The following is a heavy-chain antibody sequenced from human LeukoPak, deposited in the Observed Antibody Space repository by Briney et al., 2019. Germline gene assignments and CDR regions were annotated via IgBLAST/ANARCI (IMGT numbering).Heavy chain of an antibody. CDR2: ISGSGGST. V-gene: IGHV3-23*01. D-gene: IGHD1-26*01. J-gene: IGHJ4*02. Sequence: GGSLRLSCAASGFTFSSYGMSWVRQAPGKGLEWVSAISGSGGSTCYADSVKGRFTISRDNSKNTLCLQMNSLRAEDTAVYYCAKARGGSYYGVDYWGQGTLVTVSS. CDR1: GFTFSSYG. CDR3: AKARGGSYYGVDY.